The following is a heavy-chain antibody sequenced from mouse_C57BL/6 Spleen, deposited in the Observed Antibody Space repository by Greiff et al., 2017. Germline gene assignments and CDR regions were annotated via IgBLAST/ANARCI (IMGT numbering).Heavy chain of an antibody. V-gene: IGHV1-76*01. CDR2: IYPGSGNT. Sequence: VKVVESGAELVRPGASVKLSCKASGYTFTDYYINWVKQRPGQGLEWIARIYPGSGNTYYNEKFKGKATLTAEKSSSTAYMQLSSLTSEDSAVYFCARSGDGYYFDYWGQGTTLTVSS. CDR1: GYTFTDYY. D-gene: IGHD2-3*01. CDR3: ARSGDGYYFDY. J-gene: IGHJ2*01.